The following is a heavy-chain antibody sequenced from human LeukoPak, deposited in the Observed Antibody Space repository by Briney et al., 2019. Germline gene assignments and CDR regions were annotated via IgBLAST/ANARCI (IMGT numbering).Heavy chain of an antibody. D-gene: IGHD1-26*01. CDR2: ISYDGSNK. V-gene: IGHV3-30-3*01. J-gene: IGHJ4*02. Sequence: PSGRSLRLSCAASGFTFSSYAMHWVRQAPGKGLEWVAVISYDGSNKYYADSVKGRFTISRDNSKNTLYLRMNSLRAEDTAVYYCARERYPNTGIVGATHFDYWGQGTLVTVSS. CDR3: ARERYPNTGIVGATHFDY. CDR1: GFTFSSYA.